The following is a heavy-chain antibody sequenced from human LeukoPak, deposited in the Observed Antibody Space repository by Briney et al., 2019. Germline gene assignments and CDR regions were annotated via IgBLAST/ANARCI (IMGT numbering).Heavy chain of an antibody. Sequence: KPSETLSLTCAVYGGSFSGYYWSWIRQTPGKGLEWIGEINHRGSTNYNPSLKSRVTMSVDTSKNQFSLKLSSVTAADTAVYYCATNKVSTAGAYDIWGQGTMVTVSS. CDR2: INHRGST. J-gene: IGHJ3*02. CDR3: ATNKVSTAGAYDI. CDR1: GGSFSGYY. D-gene: IGHD2/OR15-2a*01. V-gene: IGHV4-34*01.